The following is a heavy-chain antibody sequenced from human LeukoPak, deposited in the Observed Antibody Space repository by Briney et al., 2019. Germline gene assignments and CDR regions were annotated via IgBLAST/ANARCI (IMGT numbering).Heavy chain of an antibody. CDR2: IYPGDSDT. J-gene: IGHJ4*02. V-gene: IGHV5-51*01. D-gene: IGHD2-2*01. Sequence: GESLNISCKGSGYIFTSYWIGWIRQMPGKGLEWMGIIYPGDSDTKYSPSFQGQVTISADKSISTAYLQWSGLKASDTAMYYCARRQGCSSTSCPPDSWGQGTLVTVSS. CDR1: GYIFTSYW. CDR3: ARRQGCSSTSCPPDS.